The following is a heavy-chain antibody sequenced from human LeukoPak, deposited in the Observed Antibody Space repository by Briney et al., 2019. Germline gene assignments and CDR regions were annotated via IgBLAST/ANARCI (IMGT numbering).Heavy chain of an antibody. CDR1: GLIFNNYW. D-gene: IGHD3-10*02. J-gene: IGHJ5*02. CDR2: IKQEGSEK. V-gene: IGHV3-7*01. Sequence: GGSLRLSCAVWGLIFNNYWMRWVRQAPGKGGEWVANIKQEGSEKYYVDSVKERCTISRNNAKKSVYLQVNSLRAGGTGLYFCARERCSGSYPPFDRWGQGTLVTVSS. CDR3: ARERCSGSYPPFDR.